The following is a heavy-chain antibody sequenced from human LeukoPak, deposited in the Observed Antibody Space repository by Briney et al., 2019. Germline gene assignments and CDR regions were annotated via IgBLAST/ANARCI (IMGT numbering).Heavy chain of an antibody. D-gene: IGHD3-3*01. J-gene: IGHJ5*02. CDR1: EYTFTNYY. CDR2: INPSGGTT. V-gene: IGHV1-46*01. CDR3: AREAVTIFGLVRTQTPKGPHRFDP. Sequence: ASVKVSCKASEYTFTNYYIHWVRQAPGQGLEWMGLINPSGGTTNCAQKFQGRVTMTRDMSTTTVYMHLSSLRSEDTAVYYCAREAVTIFGLVRTQTPKGPHRFDPWGQGTLVTVSS.